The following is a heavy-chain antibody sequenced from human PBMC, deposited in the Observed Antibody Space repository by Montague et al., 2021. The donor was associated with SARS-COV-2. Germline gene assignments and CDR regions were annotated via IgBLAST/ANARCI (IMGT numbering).Heavy chain of an antibody. CDR2: IYYSRST. D-gene: IGHD3-10*01. CDR1: GGSITSSSYY. J-gene: IGHJ6*02. V-gene: IGHV4-39*01. Sequence: SETLSLTCSVSGGSITSSSYYWGWIRQSPDKGLEWIGNIYYSRSTYYNPSLKTRVTISVDTSKYQFSLKLSSVTAADTAVYYCVSLWKYGSGSHYAPWDYYHTGVDVWGQGTTVTVSS. CDR3: VSLWKYGSGSHYAPWDYYHTGVDV.